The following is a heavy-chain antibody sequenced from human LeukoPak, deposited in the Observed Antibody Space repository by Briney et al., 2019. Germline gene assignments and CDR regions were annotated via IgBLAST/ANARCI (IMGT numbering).Heavy chain of an antibody. V-gene: IGHV4-39*07. Sequence: PSETLSLTCTVSGGSIFSSRHYWGWIRQPPGKGLKWLGSMASSGSTYHNPSLKSRFTISIDTSKNHFSLKLDSVTAADTAVYYCASSSLDYYDILTGFYDWGQGTLVTVSS. CDR1: GGSIFSSRHY. J-gene: IGHJ1*01. D-gene: IGHD3-9*01. CDR2: MASSGST. CDR3: ASSSLDYYDILTGFYD.